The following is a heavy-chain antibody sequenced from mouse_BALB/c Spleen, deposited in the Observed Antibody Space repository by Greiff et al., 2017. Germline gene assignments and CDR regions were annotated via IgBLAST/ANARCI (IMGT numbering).Heavy chain of an antibody. Sequence: DVKLVESGGGLVQPGGSLKLSCAASGFTFSSYTMSWVRQTPEKRLEWVAYISNGGGSTYYPDTVKGRFTISRDNAKNTLYLQMSSLKSEDTAMYYCARRYGRGYAMDYWGQGTSVTVSS. J-gene: IGHJ4*01. D-gene: IGHD1-1*01. CDR1: GFTFSSYT. V-gene: IGHV5-12-2*01. CDR2: ISNGGGST. CDR3: ARRYGRGYAMDY.